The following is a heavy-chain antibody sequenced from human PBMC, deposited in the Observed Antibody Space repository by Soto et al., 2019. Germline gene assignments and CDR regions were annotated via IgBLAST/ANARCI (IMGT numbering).Heavy chain of an antibody. D-gene: IGHD3-3*01. CDR3: ARDPARYDFWSGYYELNYGMDV. Sequence: GASVKVSCKASGGTFSSYAISWVRQAPGQGLEWMGGIIPIFGTANYAQKFQGRVTITADESTSTAYMELSSLRSEDTAVYYCARDPARYDFWSGYYELNYGMDVWGQGTTVTVSS. CDR1: GGTFSSYA. CDR2: IIPIFGTA. J-gene: IGHJ6*02. V-gene: IGHV1-69*13.